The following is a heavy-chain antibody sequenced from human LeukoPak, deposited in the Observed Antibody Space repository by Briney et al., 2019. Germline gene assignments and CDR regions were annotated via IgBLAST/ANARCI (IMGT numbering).Heavy chain of an antibody. CDR2: ISSSSSYI. Sequence: GGSLRLSCAASGFTFSSYSMNWGRQAPGKGLEWVSSISSSSSYIYYADSVKGRFTISRDNAKNSLYLQMNSLRAEDTAVYYCAREQVSSSSTIAYWGQGTLVTVSS. CDR3: AREQVSSSSTIAY. V-gene: IGHV3-21*01. D-gene: IGHD6-6*01. J-gene: IGHJ4*02. CDR1: GFTFSSYS.